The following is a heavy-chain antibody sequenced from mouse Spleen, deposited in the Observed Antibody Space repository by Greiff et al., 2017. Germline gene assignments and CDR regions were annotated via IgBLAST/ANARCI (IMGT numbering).Heavy chain of an antibody. D-gene: IGHD1-1*01. J-gene: IGHJ4*01. CDR2: IDPSDTYT. V-gene: IGHV1-50*01. CDR3: ARRRIFTTTVVATRDYALDY. Sequence: QVQLQQPGAQVVKPGASVKLSCKASDYTFTRYWMQWIKQRPGQGLEWIGEIDPSDTYTNYNQKFKGKATLTVDTSSSTAYMQLSSLTSEDSAVYYCARRRIFTTTVVATRDYALDYWGQGTSVTVSS. CDR1: DYTFTRYW.